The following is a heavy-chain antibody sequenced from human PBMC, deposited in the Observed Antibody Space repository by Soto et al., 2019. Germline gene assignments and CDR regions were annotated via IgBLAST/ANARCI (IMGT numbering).Heavy chain of an antibody. CDR3: AKGPTRATTRVEY. J-gene: IGHJ4*02. CDR1: GFTFSSYA. D-gene: IGHD1-1*01. CDR2: ISGSGGST. Sequence: PGGSLRLSCAASGFTFSSYAMSWVRQAPGKGLEWVSAISGSGGSTYYADSVKGRFTISRDNSKETLYLQMNSLSAADTAVYYGAKGPTRATTRVEYWGEGTLVTDSS. V-gene: IGHV3-23*01.